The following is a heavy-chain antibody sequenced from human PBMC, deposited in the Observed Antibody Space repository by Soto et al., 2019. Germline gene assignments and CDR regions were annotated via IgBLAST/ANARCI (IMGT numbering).Heavy chain of an antibody. J-gene: IGHJ6*02. V-gene: IGHV2-5*01. Sequence: QITLKESGPTLVKPTQTLTLTCTFSGFSLTSGVVGVGWIRQPPGEALEWLALIYRNDEQYYNPSLRNRLTITRDTSKNQVVLTMTSMDPVDTATYYCAHRLPGPSGYDVWGQGTAVTVSS. CDR1: GFSLTSGVVG. D-gene: IGHD6-13*01. CDR2: IYRNDEQ. CDR3: AHRLPGPSGYDV.